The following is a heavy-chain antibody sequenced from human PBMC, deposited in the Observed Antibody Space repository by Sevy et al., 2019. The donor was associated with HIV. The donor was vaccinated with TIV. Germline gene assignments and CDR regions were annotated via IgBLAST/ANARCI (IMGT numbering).Heavy chain of an antibody. CDR2: INRSGGT. D-gene: IGHD3-3*01. CDR3: ARVVSDFWSGPGL. J-gene: IGHJ4*02. V-gene: IGHV4-34*01. CDR1: GGSFSGYY. Sequence: SETLSLTCAVSGGSFSGYYWSWIRQPPGKGLEWIGEINRSGGTNYNPSLKSRVTISVDTSKNQFSLKLSSVTAADTAMYYCARVVSDFWSGPGLWGQGTLVTVSS.